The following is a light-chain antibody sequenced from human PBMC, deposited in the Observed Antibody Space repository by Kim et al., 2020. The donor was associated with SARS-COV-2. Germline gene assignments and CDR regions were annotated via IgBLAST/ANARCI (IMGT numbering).Light chain of an antibody. J-gene: IGKJ1*01. CDR3: QKYDGAPWT. CDR2: AAS. CDR1: QGINNY. V-gene: IGKV1-27*01. Sequence: ASVGDRVTITCRASQGINNYLAWYQQKPGRVPKLVIYAASTLQSGVASRFSGSGSGTDFTLTISSLQPEDAATYYCQKYDGAPWTFGQGTKVDI.